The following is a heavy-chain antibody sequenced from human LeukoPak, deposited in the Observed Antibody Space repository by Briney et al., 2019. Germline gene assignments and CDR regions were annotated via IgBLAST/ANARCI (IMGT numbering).Heavy chain of an antibody. CDR1: GFTFSSYA. CDR3: AKLGLAFAVAGTFDY. CDR2: ISGSGGST. Sequence: GGSLRLSCAASGFTFSSYAMSWVRQAPGKGLEWVSAISGSGGSTYYADSVKGRFTISRDDSKNTLYLQMNSLRAEDTAVYYCAKLGLAFAVAGTFDYWGQGTLVTVSS. V-gene: IGHV3-23*01. D-gene: IGHD6-19*01. J-gene: IGHJ4*02.